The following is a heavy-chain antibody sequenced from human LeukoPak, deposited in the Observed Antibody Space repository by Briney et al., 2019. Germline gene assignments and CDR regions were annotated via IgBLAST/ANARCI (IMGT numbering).Heavy chain of an antibody. J-gene: IGHJ4*02. CDR2: IKSKTDGGTT. CDR3: TIDRYWLPLGY. D-gene: IGHD5-12*01. V-gene: IGHV3-15*01. CDR1: GFTFSNAW. Sequence: GGSRRLSCAAAGFTFSNAWLSGVGQAAGKGREWVGRIKSKTDGGTTDYGAPAKGRFTISRDDSKNTLYLQMNSLKTEDTAVYYCTIDRYWLPLGYWGQGTLVTVSS.